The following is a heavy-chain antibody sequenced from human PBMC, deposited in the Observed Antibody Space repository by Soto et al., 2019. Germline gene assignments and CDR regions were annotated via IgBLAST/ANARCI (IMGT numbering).Heavy chain of an antibody. CDR3: AHKSVGFHYFDY. CDR1: GFPLNTSGVA. CDR2: IYWDNDK. D-gene: IGHD1-26*01. V-gene: IGHV2-5*02. J-gene: IGHJ4*02. Sequence: QITLKESGPTLVKPTQTLTLTCTFSGFPLNTSGVAVAWIRQPPGRALEWLVLIYWDNDKHYSPTLKSRLTITRDTSKNQLVLMMTNMDPVDTATYYCAHKSVGFHYFDYWGQGTLVTVSP.